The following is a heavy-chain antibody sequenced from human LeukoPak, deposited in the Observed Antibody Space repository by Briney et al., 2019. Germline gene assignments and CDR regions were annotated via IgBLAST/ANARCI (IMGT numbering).Heavy chain of an antibody. V-gene: IGHV3-53*01. D-gene: IGHD4-17*01. Sequence: GGSLRLSCAASGFTVSSNYMSWVRQAPGKGLEWVSVIYSGGSTYYADSVEGRFTISRDNSKNTLYLQMNSLRTEDTAVYYCATGPVTTGIDFDIWGQGTMVTVSS. CDR1: GFTVSSNY. CDR2: IYSGGST. CDR3: ATGPVTTGIDFDI. J-gene: IGHJ3*02.